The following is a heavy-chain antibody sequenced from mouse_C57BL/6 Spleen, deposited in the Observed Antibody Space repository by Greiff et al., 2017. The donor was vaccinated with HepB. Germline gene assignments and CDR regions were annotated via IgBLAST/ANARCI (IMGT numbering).Heavy chain of an antibody. D-gene: IGHD2-3*01. CDR1: GYPFSSSW. Sequence: VQLVESGPELVKPGASVKICCKASGYPFSSSWMNWVKQRPGKGLEWIGRIYPGDGDTNYNGKFKGKATLTADKSSSTAYMQLSSLTSEDSAVYFCARLRDGSYHFHYWCQRTPPTISS. CDR2: IYPGDGDT. V-gene: IGHV1-82*01. J-gene: IGHJ2*01. CDR3: ARLRDGSYHFHY.